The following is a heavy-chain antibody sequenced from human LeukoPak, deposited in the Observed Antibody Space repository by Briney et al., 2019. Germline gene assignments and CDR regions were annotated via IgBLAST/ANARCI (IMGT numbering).Heavy chain of an antibody. CDR2: IYTSGST. D-gene: IGHD3-3*01. CDR3: ARVDITIFGVATGWFDP. J-gene: IGHJ5*02. CDR1: GGSISSYY. Sequence: SETLSLTCTVSGGSISSYYWSWIRQPAGKGLEWIGRIYTSGSTNYSPSLKSRVTMSVDTSKNQFSLKLSSVTAADTAVYYCARVDITIFGVATGWFDPWGQGTLVTVSS. V-gene: IGHV4-4*07.